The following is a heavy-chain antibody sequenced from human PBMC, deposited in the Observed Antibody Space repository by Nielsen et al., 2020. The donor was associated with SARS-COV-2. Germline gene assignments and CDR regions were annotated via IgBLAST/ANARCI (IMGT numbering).Heavy chain of an antibody. CDR1: GYTFTGYY. Sequence: ASVKVSCKASGYTFTGYYMHWVRQAPGQGLEWMGWINPNTGGTEYAQKFQGWVTMTRDTPISTAYMELSRLRSDDTAVYYCAREGRDYYYAMDVWGQGTTVTVSS. J-gene: IGHJ6*02. CDR2: INPNTGGT. CDR3: AREGRDYYYAMDV. V-gene: IGHV1-2*04.